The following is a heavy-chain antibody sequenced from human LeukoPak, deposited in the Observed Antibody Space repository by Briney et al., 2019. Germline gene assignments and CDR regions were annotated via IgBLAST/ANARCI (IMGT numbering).Heavy chain of an antibody. V-gene: IGHV3-48*02. J-gene: IGHJ6*02. D-gene: IGHD4-17*01. CDR3: ARAGDDYGDYGPLVLPGDV. CDR1: GFTFSSYS. CDR2: ISSSSSTI. Sequence: GGSLRLSCAASGFTFSSYSMNWVRQAPGKGLEWVSYISSSSSTIYYADSVKGRFTISRDNAKNSLYLQMNSLRDEDTAVYYCARAGDDYGDYGPLVLPGDVWGQGTTVTVSS.